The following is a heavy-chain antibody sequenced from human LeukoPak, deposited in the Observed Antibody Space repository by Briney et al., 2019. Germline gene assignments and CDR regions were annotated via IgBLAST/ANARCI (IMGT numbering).Heavy chain of an antibody. CDR3: ASGGGHNWFDP. CDR1: GGTFSSYA. Sequence: ASVKVSCKASGGTFSSYAISWVRQAPGQGLEWMGGIIPIFGTANYAQKFQGRVTITADKSTSTAYMELSSLRSEDAAVYYCASGGGHNWFDPWGQGTLVTVSS. D-gene: IGHD3-16*01. CDR2: IIPIFGTA. J-gene: IGHJ5*02. V-gene: IGHV1-69*06.